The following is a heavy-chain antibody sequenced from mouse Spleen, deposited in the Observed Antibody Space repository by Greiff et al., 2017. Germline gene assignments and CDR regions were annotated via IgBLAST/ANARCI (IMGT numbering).Heavy chain of an antibody. V-gene: IGHV2-9*02. J-gene: IGHJ4*01. CDR3: ARDGYGYYAMDY. CDR1: GLSLTSYG. CDR2: IWAGGST. D-gene: IGHD1-1*02. Sequence: VKLQESGPGLVAPSQSLSITCTVSGLSLTSYGVHWVRQPPGKGLEWLGVIWAGGSTNYNSALMSRLSISKDNSKSQVFLKMNSLQTDDTAMYYCARDGYGYYAMDYWGQGTSVTVSS.